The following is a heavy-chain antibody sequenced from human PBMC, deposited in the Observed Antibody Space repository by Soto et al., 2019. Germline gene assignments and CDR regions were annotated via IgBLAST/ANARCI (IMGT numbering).Heavy chain of an antibody. CDR2: IYHSAST. CDR3: ARGRHVWGSFGQREKNWFDP. J-gene: IGHJ5*02. CDR1: GGSIGGSNW. Sequence: SEPLSLPSTVSGGSIGGSNWCSGVRRPRSRGLERILEIYHSASTNYNPSLKSRVTISVDTSQNQFSLKLSSVTAADTAVYYCARGRHVWGSFGQREKNWFDPWGQGTLVTVSS. V-gene: IGHV4-4*02. D-gene: IGHD3-16*01.